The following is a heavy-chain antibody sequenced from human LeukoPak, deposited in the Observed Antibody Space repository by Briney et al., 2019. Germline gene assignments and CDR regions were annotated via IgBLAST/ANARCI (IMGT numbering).Heavy chain of an antibody. CDR1: GFTFSSYA. CDR2: IYYSGST. D-gene: IGHD6-13*01. CDR3: ARRLGSSWYEGLNWFDP. J-gene: IGHJ5*02. V-gene: IGHV4-39*01. Sequence: PGGSLRLSCAASGFTFSSYAMSWIRQPPGKGLEWIGSIYYSGSTYYNPSLKSRVTISVDTSKNQFSLKLSSVTAADTAVYYCARRLGSSWYEGLNWFDPWGQGTLVTVSS.